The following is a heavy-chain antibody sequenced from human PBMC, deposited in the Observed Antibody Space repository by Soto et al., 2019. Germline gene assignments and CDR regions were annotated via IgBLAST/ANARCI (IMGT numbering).Heavy chain of an antibody. Sequence: SETLSLTCTVSGGSISSGGYYWGWIHQPPGKGLEWIGYIYYSGSTYYNPSLKSRVTISVDTSKNQFSLKLSSVTAADTAVYYCARPSPPHYYDSSGYPSLSAFDIWGQGTMVTVSS. V-gene: IGHV4-30-4*01. J-gene: IGHJ3*02. D-gene: IGHD3-22*01. CDR1: GGSISSGGYY. CDR3: ARPSPPHYYDSSGYPSLSAFDI. CDR2: IYYSGST.